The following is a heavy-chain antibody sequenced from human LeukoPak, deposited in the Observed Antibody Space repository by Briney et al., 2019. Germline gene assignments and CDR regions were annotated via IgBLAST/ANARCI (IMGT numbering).Heavy chain of an antibody. J-gene: IGHJ3*02. CDR3: ASLTTADAFDI. CDR1: GGSISSSSYY. Sequence: SETLSLTCNVSGGSISSSSYYWGWIRQPPGKGLEWIGSIYYSGSTYYNPSLKSRVTISVDTSKNQFSLKLSSVTAADTAVYYCASLTTADAFDIWGQGTMVTVSS. D-gene: IGHD3-22*01. CDR2: IYYSGST. V-gene: IGHV4-39*07.